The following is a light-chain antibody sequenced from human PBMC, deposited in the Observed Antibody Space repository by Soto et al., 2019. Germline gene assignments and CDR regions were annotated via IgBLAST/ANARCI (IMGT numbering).Light chain of an antibody. CDR1: QSVSSY. J-gene: IGKJ3*01. CDR3: QQRSNWPRVT. V-gene: IGKV3-11*01. Sequence: EIVLTQSPATLSLSPGERATLSCRASQSVSSYLALYQQKPGQAPRLLIYDASNRATGIPARFSGSGSGTDFTLTISSLEPEDFAVYYCQQRSNWPRVTFGPGTKVHIK. CDR2: DAS.